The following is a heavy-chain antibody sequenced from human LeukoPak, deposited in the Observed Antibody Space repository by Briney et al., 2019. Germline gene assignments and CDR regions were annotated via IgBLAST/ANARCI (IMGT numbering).Heavy chain of an antibody. CDR1: GGSFSGYY. CDR2: INHSGSA. Sequence: SETLSLTCAVYGGSFSGYYWSWIRQPPGKGLEWIGEINHSGSANYHPSLTSRVTMSVDTSKNQFSLRLNSVTAADTAVYYCARAPSGYSGSESKTSFDFWGQGTLVTVSS. CDR3: ARAPSGYSGSESKTSFDF. J-gene: IGHJ4*02. D-gene: IGHD5-12*01. V-gene: IGHV4-34*01.